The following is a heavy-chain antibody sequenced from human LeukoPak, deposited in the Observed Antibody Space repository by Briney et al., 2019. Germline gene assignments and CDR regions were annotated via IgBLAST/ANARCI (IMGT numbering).Heavy chain of an antibody. J-gene: IGHJ6*03. CDR1: GYTFTSYG. CDR2: INPNSGGT. Sequence: ASVKVSCKASGYTFTSYGISWVRQAPGQGLEWMGWINPNSGGTNYAQKFQGRVTMTRDTSISTAYMELSRLRSDDTAVYYCARTGPPWGYYYYYYMDVWGKGTTVTISS. V-gene: IGHV1-2*02. CDR3: ARTGPPWGYYYYYYMDV. D-gene: IGHD1-26*01.